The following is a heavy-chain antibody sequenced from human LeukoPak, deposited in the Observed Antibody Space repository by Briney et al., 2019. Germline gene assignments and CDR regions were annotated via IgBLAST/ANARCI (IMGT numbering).Heavy chain of an antibody. V-gene: IGHV3-74*01. D-gene: IGHD4-17*01. CDR3: TRGVDYARK. CDR1: GFTVSSNY. Sequence: GGSLRLSCAASGFTVSSNYMSWVRQAPGKGLVWVSRINGDGSGTSYADSVKGRFTISRDNTKNTLFLQMNSLRAEDTALYYCTRGVDYARKWGQGTLVTVSS. CDR2: INGDGSGT. J-gene: IGHJ4*02.